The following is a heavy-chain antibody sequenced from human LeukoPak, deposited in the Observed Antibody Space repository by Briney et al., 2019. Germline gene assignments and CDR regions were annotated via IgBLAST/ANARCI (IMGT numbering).Heavy chain of an antibody. CDR3: ARDGYCTTTSCYGEGAFDL. CDR1: GGSISSYY. V-gene: IGHV4-4*07. D-gene: IGHD2-2*03. J-gene: IGHJ3*01. Sequence: PSETLSLTCTVSGGSISSYYWSWIRQSAGKGLEWIGRMYSSGSTNYNPSLKSRVTVSVDTSKNQFSLKVTSVTAADSAVYYCARDGYCTTTSCYGEGAFDLWGQGTVVTASS. CDR2: MYSSGST.